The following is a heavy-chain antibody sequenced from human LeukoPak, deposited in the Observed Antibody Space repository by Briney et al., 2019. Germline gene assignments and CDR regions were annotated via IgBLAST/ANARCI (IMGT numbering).Heavy chain of an antibody. D-gene: IGHD5-18*01. V-gene: IGHV6-1*01. CDR2: TYYRSKWYN. J-gene: IGHJ4*02. CDR3: ARGRRGYRVYFDY. Sequence: SQTLSLTCDISGDSVSSNSAAWNWIRQSPLRGLEWLGRTYYRSKWYNDYAVSVKSRITINPDTSKNQFSLKLSSVTAADTAVYYCARGRRGYRVYFDYWGQGTLVTVSS. CDR1: GDSVSSNSAA.